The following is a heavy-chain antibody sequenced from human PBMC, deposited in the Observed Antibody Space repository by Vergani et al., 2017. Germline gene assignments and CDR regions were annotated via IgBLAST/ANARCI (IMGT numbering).Heavy chain of an antibody. J-gene: IGHJ5*02. D-gene: IGHD3-10*01. CDR2: IYYSGST. V-gene: IGHV4-59*12. Sequence: QVQLQESGPGLVKPSETLSLTCTVSGGSISSYYWSWIRQPPGKGLEWIGYIYYSGSTYYNPSLKSRVTISVDTSKNQFSLKLSSVTAADTAVYYCARRTYYGSGKGWFDPWGQGTLVTVSS. CDR1: GGSISSYY. CDR3: ARRTYYGSGKGWFDP.